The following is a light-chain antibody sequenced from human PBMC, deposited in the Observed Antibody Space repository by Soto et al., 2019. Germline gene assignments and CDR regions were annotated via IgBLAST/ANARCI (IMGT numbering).Light chain of an antibody. Sequence: DIQMTQSPSSLSASVGDRVTITCQASQDISNYLNWYQQKPGKAPKLLLYDASNLETGVPSRFSGSGSGTDFTFTISSLQPEDIATYYCQQYDNLPPFTFGPGTKVDIK. CDR1: QDISNY. V-gene: IGKV1-33*01. CDR2: DAS. J-gene: IGKJ3*01. CDR3: QQYDNLPPFT.